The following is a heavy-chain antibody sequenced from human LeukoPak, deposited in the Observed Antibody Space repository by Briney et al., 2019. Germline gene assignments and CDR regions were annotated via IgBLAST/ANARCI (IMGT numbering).Heavy chain of an antibody. CDR3: ARPVKGSDYFDY. Sequence: GGSLRLSCAASGFTFSSYSMNWVRQAPGKGLEWVSSISSSSSYIYYADSVKGRFTISRDNAKNSLYLQINSPRAEDTAVYYCARPVKGSDYFDYWGQGTLVTVSS. CDR1: GFTFSSYS. D-gene: IGHD3-10*01. V-gene: IGHV3-21*01. CDR2: ISSSSSYI. J-gene: IGHJ4*02.